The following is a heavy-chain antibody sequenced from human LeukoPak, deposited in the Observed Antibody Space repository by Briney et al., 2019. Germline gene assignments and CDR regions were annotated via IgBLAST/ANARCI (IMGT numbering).Heavy chain of an antibody. V-gene: IGHV4-39*01. J-gene: IGHJ6*02. CDR1: GGSISSSSYY. CDR3: ARHLSNIGDVYYYGIDV. CDR2: IYYSGST. Sequence: SETLSLTCTVSGGSISSSSYYWGWIRQPPGKGLEWIGSIYYSGSTYYNPSLKSRVTTSVDTSKNQFSLKLSSVTAADTAVYYCARHLSNIGDVYYYGIDVWGQGTTVTVSS. D-gene: IGHD2/OR15-2a*01.